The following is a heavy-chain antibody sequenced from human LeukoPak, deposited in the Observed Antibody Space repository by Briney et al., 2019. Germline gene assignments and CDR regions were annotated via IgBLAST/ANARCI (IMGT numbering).Heavy chain of an antibody. J-gene: IGHJ4*02. Sequence: GGSLRLSCAASGFTFTSYAMSWVRQAPGKGLEWVSAISGSGGSKYYADSVKGRFTISRDNSKNTLYLQMNSLRAEDTAVYYCAKMGVVAARPGTFDYWGQGTLVTVSS. CDR1: GFTFTSYA. V-gene: IGHV3-23*01. CDR3: AKMGVVAARPGTFDY. CDR2: ISGSGGSK. D-gene: IGHD6-6*01.